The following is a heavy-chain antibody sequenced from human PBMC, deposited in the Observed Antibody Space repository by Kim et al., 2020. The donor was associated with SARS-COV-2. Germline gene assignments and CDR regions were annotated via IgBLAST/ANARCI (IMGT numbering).Heavy chain of an antibody. Sequence: ADAVKGRFTISRDDAKKSLYLQMNNLRAEDTAFYYCARDRVPTTDYDYWGQGTLVTVSS. J-gene: IGHJ4*02. D-gene: IGHD5-12*01. CDR3: ARDRVPTTDYDY. V-gene: IGHV3-11*01.